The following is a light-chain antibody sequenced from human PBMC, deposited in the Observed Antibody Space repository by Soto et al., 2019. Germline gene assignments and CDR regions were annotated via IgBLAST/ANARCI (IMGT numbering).Light chain of an antibody. CDR1: SSDVGSYNY. V-gene: IGLV2-8*01. Sequence: QSVLTQPPSASGSPGQSVTISCTGPSSDVGSYNYVSWYQQHPDKAPKLIIYGVNERPSGVPDRFSGSKSGNTASLTVSGLQAEDEADYYCTSYAGSNNPVVFGGGTKLTVL. CDR2: GVN. CDR3: TSYAGSNNPVV. J-gene: IGLJ3*02.